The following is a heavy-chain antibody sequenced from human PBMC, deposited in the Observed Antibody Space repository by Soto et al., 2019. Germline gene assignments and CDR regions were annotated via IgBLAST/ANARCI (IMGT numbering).Heavy chain of an antibody. J-gene: IGHJ4*02. Sequence: AAVKVSCKASGYTITSYGMNWVRQATGQGLEWMGWMNTNSDNTGHAQTFQGRVTMTRNTSISTAYMELSSLRSEDTAVYYCAIKRDGYNFDYWGQGTLVTVSS. D-gene: IGHD5-12*01. CDR2: MNTNSDNT. CDR1: GYTITSYG. V-gene: IGHV1-8*01. CDR3: AIKRDGYNFDY.